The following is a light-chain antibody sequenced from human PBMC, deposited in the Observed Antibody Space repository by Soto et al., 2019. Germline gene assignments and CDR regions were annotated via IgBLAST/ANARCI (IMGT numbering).Light chain of an antibody. J-gene: IGKJ1*01. CDR2: GAV. V-gene: IGKV3-15*01. CDR3: QQCDNWPRT. Sequence: TVSTQSRGTLSXXPGEXATLXXRASQSVGNNLAWYQQKPGQAPRLLIHGAVSRATDIPARFSGSGSGTEFTLTISSLQSEDCAVYYCQQCDNWPRTFGQGTKVDIK. CDR1: QSVGNN.